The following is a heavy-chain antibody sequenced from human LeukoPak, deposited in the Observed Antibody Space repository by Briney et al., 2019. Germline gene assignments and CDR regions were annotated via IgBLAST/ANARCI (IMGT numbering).Heavy chain of an antibody. CDR2: IIPILGIA. D-gene: IGHD1-20*01. Sequence: GASVKVSCKASGGTFSSYTISWVRQAAGQGLEWMGRIIPILGIANYAQKFQGRVTITADKSTSTAYMELSSLRSEDTAVYYCALRITGTINWFDPWGQGTLVTVSS. CDR1: GGTFSSYT. CDR3: ALRITGTINWFDP. V-gene: IGHV1-69*02. J-gene: IGHJ5*02.